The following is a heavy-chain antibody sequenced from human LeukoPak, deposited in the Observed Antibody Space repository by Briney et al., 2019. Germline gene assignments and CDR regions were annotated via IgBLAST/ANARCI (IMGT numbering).Heavy chain of an antibody. J-gene: IGHJ4*02. D-gene: IGHD3-9*01. CDR3: ARVSPSVLRYFDWLFDY. V-gene: IGHV4-31*03. Sequence: SETLSLTCTVSGGSISSGGYYWSWIRQHPGKGLEWIGYIYYSGSTYYNPSLKSRVTISVDTSKNQFSLKLSSVTAADTAVYYCARVSPSVLRYFDWLFDYWGQGTLVTVSS. CDR1: GGSISSGGYY. CDR2: IYYSGST.